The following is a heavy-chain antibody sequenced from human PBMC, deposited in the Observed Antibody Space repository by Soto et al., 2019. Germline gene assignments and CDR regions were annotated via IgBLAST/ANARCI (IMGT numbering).Heavy chain of an antibody. CDR1: GDSISTVDYF. CDR2: IYKSTTT. CDR3: ARGRYCLTGRCFPNWFES. D-gene: IGHD2-15*01. J-gene: IGHJ5*01. V-gene: IGHV4-30-4*01. Sequence: SETLTLTCSVSGDSISTVDYFWAWIRQPPGQALEYIGYIYKSTTTYYNPSFESRVAISLDTSTSQFSLTVTSVTAADTAVYFCARGRYCLTGRCFPNWFESWGQGTLVTVYS.